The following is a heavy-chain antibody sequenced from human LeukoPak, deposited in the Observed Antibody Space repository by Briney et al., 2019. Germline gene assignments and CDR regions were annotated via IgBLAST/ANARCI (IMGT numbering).Heavy chain of an antibody. CDR3: AKDFTGSGWYTTFDY. Sequence: PGGSLRLSCAASGFTFSSYAMSWVRQAPGKVLEWVSAISGSGGSTYYADSVKGRFTIYRDKSKNKLYLQMNSLRAKNTAVYYCAKDFTGSGWYTTFDYWGQGTLVTVSS. CDR2: ISGSGGST. J-gene: IGHJ4*02. V-gene: IGHV3-23*01. CDR1: GFTFSSYA. D-gene: IGHD6-13*01.